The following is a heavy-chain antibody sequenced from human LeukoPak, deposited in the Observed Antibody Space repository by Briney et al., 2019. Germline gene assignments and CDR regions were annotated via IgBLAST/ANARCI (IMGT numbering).Heavy chain of an antibody. V-gene: IGHV1-2*02. J-gene: IGHJ4*02. D-gene: IGHD4-23*01. Sequence: ASVKVSCKASGYTFTGYYMHWVRQAPGQGLEWMGWINPNSGGTNYAQKFQGRVTMTRDTSISTAYMELSRLRSDDTAVYYCARVGSSATTVVTLFDYWGQGTLVTVSS. CDR1: GYTFTGYY. CDR3: ARVGSSATTVVTLFDY. CDR2: INPNSGGT.